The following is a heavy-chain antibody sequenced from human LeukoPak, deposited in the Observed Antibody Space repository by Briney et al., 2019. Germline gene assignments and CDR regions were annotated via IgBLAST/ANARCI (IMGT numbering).Heavy chain of an antibody. CDR3: ARDSSGFRPSGMDV. CDR2: ISDNNDNP. D-gene: IGHD6-19*01. CDR1: GYTFSNFG. V-gene: IGHV1-18*01. Sequence: GASVKVSCKASGYTFSNFGINWVRQAPGQGLEWMGWISDNNDNPNYGQKFQGRFALTTDSSTSTAYMELSRLRSDDTAVYYCARDSSGFRPSGMDVWGQGTTVTVSS. J-gene: IGHJ6*02.